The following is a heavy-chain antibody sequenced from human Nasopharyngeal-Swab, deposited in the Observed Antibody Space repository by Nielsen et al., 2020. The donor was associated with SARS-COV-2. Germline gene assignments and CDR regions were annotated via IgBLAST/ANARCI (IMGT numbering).Heavy chain of an antibody. CDR1: GGSISSGDYY. D-gene: IGHD1-7*01. J-gene: IGHJ6*02. V-gene: IGHV4-30-4*01. CDR2: IYYSGST. Sequence: SETLSLTCTVSGGSISSGDYYWSWIRQPPGKGLEWIGYIYYSGSTYYNPSLKSRVTISVDTSKNQFSLKLSSVTAADTAVYYCARDGPIYWNYGSYGMDVWGQGTTVTVSS. CDR3: ARDGPIYWNYGSYGMDV.